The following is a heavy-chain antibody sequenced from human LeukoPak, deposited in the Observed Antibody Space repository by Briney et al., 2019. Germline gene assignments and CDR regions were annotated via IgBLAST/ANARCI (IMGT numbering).Heavy chain of an antibody. Sequence: PSETLSLTCAVSGGSISSSNWWSWVRQPPGKGLEWIGEIYHSGSTNYNPSLKSRVTISVDKSKNQFSLKLSSVTAADTAVYYCARDGRDGYNYAFDYWGQGTLVTVSS. CDR1: GGSISSSNW. D-gene: IGHD5-24*01. J-gene: IGHJ4*02. CDR3: ARDGRDGYNYAFDY. CDR2: IYHSGST. V-gene: IGHV4-4*02.